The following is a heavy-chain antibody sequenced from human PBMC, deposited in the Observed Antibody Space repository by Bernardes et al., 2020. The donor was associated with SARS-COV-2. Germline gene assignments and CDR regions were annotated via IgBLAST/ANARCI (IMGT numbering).Heavy chain of an antibody. CDR1: GFTLSDFS. V-gene: IGHV3-23*01. CDR2: SCCGGAGT. CDR3: AKDYCDADCDFFDY. D-gene: IGHD2-21*02. J-gene: IGHJ4*02. Sequence: GGSLRLSCAASGFTLSDFSMSWVRQTPGKGLEWVSGSCCGGAGTYYAYFVKCRFTISRDNSKNTLFLQMNSLKAEDTDIYYCAKDYCDADCDFFDYWGQGTLVSVSS.